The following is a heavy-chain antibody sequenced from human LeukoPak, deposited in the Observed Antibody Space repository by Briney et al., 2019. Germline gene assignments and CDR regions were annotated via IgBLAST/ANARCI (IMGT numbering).Heavy chain of an antibody. CDR3: ARDIPYYYDSSGYYYPTYFDY. V-gene: IGHV4-39*07. CDR1: GGSISSSSYY. CDR2: IYYSGST. J-gene: IGHJ4*02. Sequence: SETLSLTCTVSGGSISSSSYYWGWIRQPPGKGLVWIGSIYYSGSTYYNPSLKGRVTISVDTSKNQFSLKLSSVTAADTAVYYCARDIPYYYDSSGYYYPTYFDYWGQGTLVTVSS. D-gene: IGHD3-22*01.